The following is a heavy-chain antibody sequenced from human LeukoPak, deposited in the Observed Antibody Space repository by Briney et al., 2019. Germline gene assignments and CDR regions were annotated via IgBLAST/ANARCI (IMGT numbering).Heavy chain of an antibody. CDR3: ARGGSNRDIDY. CDR1: GGSISSGGYS. D-gene: IGHD5-24*01. Sequence: SETLSLTCAVSGGSISSGGYSWSWIRQPPGKGLEWIGYIYYSGSTYYNPSLKSRVTISVDTSKNQFSLKLSSVTAADTAVYYCARGGSNRDIDYWGQGTLVTVSS. CDR2: IYYSGST. V-gene: IGHV4-61*08. J-gene: IGHJ4*02.